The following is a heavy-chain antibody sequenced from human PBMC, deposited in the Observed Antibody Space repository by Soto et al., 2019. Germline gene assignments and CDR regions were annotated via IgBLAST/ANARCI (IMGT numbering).Heavy chain of an antibody. V-gene: IGHV4-34*01. CDR2: INHSGST. J-gene: IGHJ4*02. D-gene: IGHD3-10*01. Sequence: PETLSLTCSVYVGSFSGYYWSWIRQPPGKGLEWIGEINHSGSTNYNPSLKSRVTISVDTSKNQFSLKLSSVTAADTAVYYCARVRRYYKDIDYWGQGTLVTVSS. CDR3: ARVRRYYKDIDY. CDR1: VGSFSGYY.